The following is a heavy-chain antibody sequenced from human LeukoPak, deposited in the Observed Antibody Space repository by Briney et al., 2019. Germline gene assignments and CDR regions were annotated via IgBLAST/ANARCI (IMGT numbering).Heavy chain of an antibody. CDR2: ISVYNGNT. CDR1: GYTFISYG. V-gene: IGHV1-18*01. J-gene: IGHJ4*02. CDR3: ARGSGSYLWQYYFDY. D-gene: IGHD1-26*01. Sequence: ASVKVSCKASGYTFISYGISWVRQAPGQGLEWMGWISVYNGNTNYAQKLQGRVTMTTDTSTTTAYMELRSLSSDDTAVYYCARGSGSYLWQYYFDYWGQGTLVTVSS.